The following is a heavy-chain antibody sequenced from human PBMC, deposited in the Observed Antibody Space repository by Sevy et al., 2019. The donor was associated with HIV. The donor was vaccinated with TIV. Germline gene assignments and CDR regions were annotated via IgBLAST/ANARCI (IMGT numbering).Heavy chain of an antibody. J-gene: IGHJ6*02. CDR3: ARDRYYYDSSGYYGMLGYYYYYGMDV. V-gene: IGHV3-7*01. CDR2: IKQDGSEK. Sequence: GGSLRLSCAASGFTFSSYWMSWVRQAPGKGLEWVANIKQDGSEKYYVDSVKGRFTISRDNAKKSLYLQMNSLRAEDTAVYYCARDRYYYDSSGYYGMLGYYYYYGMDVWGQGTTVTVSS. CDR1: GFTFSSYW. D-gene: IGHD3-22*01.